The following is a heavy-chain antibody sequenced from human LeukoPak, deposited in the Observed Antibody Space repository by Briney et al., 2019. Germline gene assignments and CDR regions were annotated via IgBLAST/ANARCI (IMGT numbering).Heavy chain of an antibody. CDR1: GGSMSSYY. D-gene: IGHD5-18*01. CDR2: IYYSGTT. Sequence: SETLSLTCTASGGSMSSYYWSWIRQPPGKGLEWIGYIYYSGTTSYNPSLRSRATISVDTSKNQFSLKLRSVTAADTAVYYCARGGIQLWSNNWVDPWGQGTLVTVSS. J-gene: IGHJ5*02. V-gene: IGHV4-59*01. CDR3: ARGGIQLWSNNWVDP.